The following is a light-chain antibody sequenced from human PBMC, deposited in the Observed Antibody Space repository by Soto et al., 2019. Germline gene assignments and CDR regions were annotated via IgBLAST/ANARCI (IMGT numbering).Light chain of an antibody. CDR3: SSFTTRITRV. CDR1: SSDVGAYNY. CDR2: EVT. V-gene: IGLV2-14*01. J-gene: IGLJ1*01. Sequence: QSALTQPASVSGSPGQSITISCTGTSSDVGAYNYVSWYQQLPGKAPKLIIYEVTNRPSGVSNRFSGSKSGNTASLTISGVQAEDEADYYCSSFTTRITRVFGTGTKLTVL.